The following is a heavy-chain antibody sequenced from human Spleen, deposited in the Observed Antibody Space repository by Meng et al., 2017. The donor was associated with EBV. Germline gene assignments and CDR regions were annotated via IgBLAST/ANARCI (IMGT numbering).Heavy chain of an antibody. D-gene: IGHD3-10*01. CDR1: DGSFSAFY. CDR2: INHSGST. CDR3: AIGVTLVRGY. J-gene: IGHJ4*02. V-gene: IGHV4-34*01. Sequence: QVQSQPWGAGLLKPSETLSLTCAVYDGSFSAFYWNWFRQSPGKGLEWIGEINHSGSTNYNPSLKSRVTMSVDTSKNQFSLKLSSLTAADTAMYYCAIGVTLVRGYWGQGTLVTVSS.